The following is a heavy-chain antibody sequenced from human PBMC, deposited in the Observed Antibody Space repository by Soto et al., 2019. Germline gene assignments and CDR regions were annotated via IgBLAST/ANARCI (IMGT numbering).Heavy chain of an antibody. CDR1: GFTFDDYA. J-gene: IGHJ4*02. D-gene: IGHD6-13*01. CDR2: ISWNSGSI. V-gene: IGHV3-9*01. CDR3: SKDYGSSWYYFDY. Sequence: EVQLVESGGGLVQPGRSLRLSCAASGFTFDDYAMHWVRQAPGEGLEWVSGISWNSGSIGYADSVKGRFTISRDNAKNSLYLQLNSLRAEDTALYYCSKDYGSSWYYFDYWGQGTLVTVSS.